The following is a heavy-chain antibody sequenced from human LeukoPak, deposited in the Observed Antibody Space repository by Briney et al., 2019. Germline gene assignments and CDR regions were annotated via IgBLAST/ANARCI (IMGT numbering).Heavy chain of an antibody. CDR1: GGSINSYY. Sequence: KPSETLSLTCTVSGGSINSYYWTWIRQPPGKGLEWIGGIYYTGTTSYNSSLKSRVTISIDTSKNQFSLNLNSVTAADTAVYYCARHWYGGNFLFDYWGQGTLITVSS. D-gene: IGHD4-23*01. J-gene: IGHJ4*02. CDR3: ARHWYGGNFLFDY. CDR2: IYYTGTT. V-gene: IGHV4-59*08.